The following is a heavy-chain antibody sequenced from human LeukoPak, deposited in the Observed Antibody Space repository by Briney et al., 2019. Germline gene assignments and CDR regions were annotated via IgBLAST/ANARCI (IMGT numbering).Heavy chain of an antibody. CDR2: IKSNTDGGTT. CDR1: GFTNNNAW. J-gene: IGHJ4*02. CDR3: TTAARGDSHPYYFNY. D-gene: IGHD6-13*01. V-gene: IGHV3-15*01. Sequence: GGSLRLSCAASGFTNNNAWMSWVRQAPGKGREWVGRIKSNTDGGTTDYAAPVKGRFTISRDDSTNTLFLQMNSLKTEDTAVYYCTTAARGDSHPYYFNYWGQGTLVTVSS.